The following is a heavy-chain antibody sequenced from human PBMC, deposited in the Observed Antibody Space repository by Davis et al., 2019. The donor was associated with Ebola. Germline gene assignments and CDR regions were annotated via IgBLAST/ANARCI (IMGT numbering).Heavy chain of an antibody. J-gene: IGHJ6*02. V-gene: IGHV4-39*01. D-gene: IGHD6-19*01. CDR2: INYSGST. CDR1: GGSISSSSYY. Sequence: PSEPLSLTCTVPGGSISSSSYYWGWTRQPPGKGLEWIGSINYSGSTYYNPSLKSRVTTFVDTSKNQFSLKLSSVTAADTAVYYCARRVAVAASLYYYGMDVWGQGTTVTVSS. CDR3: ARRVAVAASLYYYGMDV.